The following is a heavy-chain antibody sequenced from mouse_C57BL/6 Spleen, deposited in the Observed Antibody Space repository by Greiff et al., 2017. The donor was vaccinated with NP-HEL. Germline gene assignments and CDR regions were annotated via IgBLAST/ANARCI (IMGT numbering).Heavy chain of an antibody. V-gene: IGHV5-4*03. CDR1: GFTFSSYA. Sequence: EVRLVESGGGLVKPGGSLKLSCAASGFTFSSYAMSWVRQTPEKRLEWVATISDGGSYTYYPDNVKGRFTISRDNAKNNLYLQMSHLKSEDKAMYYCARGPRYGSSFYWYFDVWGTWTTVTVSS. J-gene: IGHJ1*03. CDR3: ARGPRYGSSFYWYFDV. CDR2: ISDGGSYT. D-gene: IGHD1-1*01.